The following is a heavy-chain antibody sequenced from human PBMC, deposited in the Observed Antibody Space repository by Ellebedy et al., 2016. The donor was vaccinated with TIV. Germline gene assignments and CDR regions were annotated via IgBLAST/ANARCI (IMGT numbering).Heavy chain of an antibody. J-gene: IGHJ4*02. CDR2: ISSNGGST. CDR3: AKSPSRKPGLVDC. Sequence: GESLKISCSASGFTFSTYAMHWVRQAPGKGLEYVSAISSNGGSTFYADTVKGRFTISRDNSKNTLYLQMSSLTADDTAVYYCAKSPSRKPGLVDCWGQGTLVTVSS. D-gene: IGHD1-14*01. V-gene: IGHV3-64*04. CDR1: GFTFSTYA.